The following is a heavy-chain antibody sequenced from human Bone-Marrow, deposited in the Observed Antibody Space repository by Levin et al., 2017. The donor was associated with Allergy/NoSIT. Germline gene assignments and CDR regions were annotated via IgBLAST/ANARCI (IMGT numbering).Heavy chain of an antibody. CDR1: DGSISNFY. V-gene: IGHV4-59*01. D-gene: IGHD2-15*01. CDR2: VDHTGNT. Sequence: SETLSLTCTVSDGSISNFYWHWIRQTPGKGLEWIGYVDHTGNTNYHSSLQSRVSISIDMSKNLFSLNMNSVTAADTAIYYCARDPAVARVVYAFDIWGQGTKVSVSS. J-gene: IGHJ3*02. CDR3: ARDPAVARVVYAFDI.